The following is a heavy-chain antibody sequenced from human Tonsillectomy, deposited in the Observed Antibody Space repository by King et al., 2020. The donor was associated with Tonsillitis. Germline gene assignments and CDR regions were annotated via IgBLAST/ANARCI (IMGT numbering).Heavy chain of an antibody. V-gene: IGHV3-30*18. CDR1: GFTFSNYG. Sequence: HVQLVESGGGVVQPGRSLRLSCAASGFTFSNYGMHWVRQAPGKGLEWVAIISYDGSNKYYADSVKGRFTISRDNSKNTLYLQMNSLRAEDTAVYFCAKDRLKNGDYAYYGMDIWGQGTTVTVSS. D-gene: IGHD4-17*01. CDR3: AKDRLKNGDYAYYGMDI. J-gene: IGHJ6*02. CDR2: ISYDGSNK.